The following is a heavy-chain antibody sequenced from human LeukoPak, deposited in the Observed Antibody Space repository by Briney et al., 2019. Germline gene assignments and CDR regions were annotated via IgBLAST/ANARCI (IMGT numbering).Heavy chain of an antibody. V-gene: IGHV3-64*01. CDR2: ISGNGGTT. CDR1: GFTFSRYA. CDR3: ARDQSGGLFRYFDY. D-gene: IGHD2-21*01. Sequence: GGPLRLSCAASGFTFSRYALHWVRQAPGKGLEYVSAISGNGGTTYYANSVKGRFTISRDNSKNTLYLQMGSLRAEDMGVYYCARDQSGGLFRYFDYWGQGTLVTVSS. J-gene: IGHJ4*02.